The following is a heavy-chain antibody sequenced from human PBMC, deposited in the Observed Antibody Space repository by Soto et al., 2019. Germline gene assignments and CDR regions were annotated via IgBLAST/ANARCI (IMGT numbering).Heavy chain of an antibody. J-gene: IGHJ4*02. V-gene: IGHV4-34*01. CDR2: ITPSGRT. CDR1: GGSFSGFF. CDR3: ASSMGGRDF. Sequence: SETLSLTCAVSGGSFSGFFWSWIRQPPGKGLEWIGEITPSGRTNFSPSLKSRLTIAKDTSKNHLSLNLSSVTAADTAVYYCASSMGGRDFSGQGTLVTVSS.